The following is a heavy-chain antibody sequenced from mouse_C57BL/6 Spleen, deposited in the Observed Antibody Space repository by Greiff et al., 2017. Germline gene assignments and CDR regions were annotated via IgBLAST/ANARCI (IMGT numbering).Heavy chain of an antibody. V-gene: IGHV1-62-2*01. Sequence: QVQLKESGAELVKPGASVKLSCKASGYTFTEYTIHWVKQRSGQGLEWIGWFYPGSGSIKYNEKFKDKATLTADKSSSTVYMELSRLTSEDSAVYFCARHEFYGYDGLYFDYWGQGTTLTVSS. J-gene: IGHJ2*01. CDR1: GYTFTEYT. CDR3: ARHEFYGYDGLYFDY. D-gene: IGHD2-2*01. CDR2: FYPGSGSI.